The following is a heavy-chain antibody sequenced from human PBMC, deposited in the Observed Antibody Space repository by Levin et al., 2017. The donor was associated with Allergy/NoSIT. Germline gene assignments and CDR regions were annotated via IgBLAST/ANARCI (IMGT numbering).Heavy chain of an antibody. CDR1: GGSFSGYY. D-gene: IGHD1-1*01. V-gene: IGHV4-34*01. CDR2: INHSGNT. Sequence: PSETLSLTCAVSGGSFSGYYWTWIRQPPGKGLEWIGEINHSGNTKYHPSLKSRVTISIDTSKNQFSLTLNSVTAADTAVYYCARRFAGPEYWGQGTLVTVSS. CDR3: ARRFAGPEY. J-gene: IGHJ4*02.